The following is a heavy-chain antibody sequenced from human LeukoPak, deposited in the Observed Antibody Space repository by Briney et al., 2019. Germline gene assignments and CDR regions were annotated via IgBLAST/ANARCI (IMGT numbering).Heavy chain of an antibody. CDR1: GFTFSSYA. V-gene: IGHV3-23*01. J-gene: IGHJ4*02. CDR3: AKDFSYDILTGYYVGFDY. D-gene: IGHD3-9*01. CDR2: IIGSGGST. Sequence: GGSLRLSCAASGFTFSSYAMSWVRQAPGKGLDWVSAIIGSGGSTYYADSVKGRFTISRDNSKNTLYLQMNSLRAEDTAVYYCAKDFSYDILTGYYVGFDYWGQGTLVTVSS.